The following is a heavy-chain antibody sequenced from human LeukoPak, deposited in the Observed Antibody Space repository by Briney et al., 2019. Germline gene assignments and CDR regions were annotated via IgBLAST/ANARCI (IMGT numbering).Heavy chain of an antibody. CDR2: SSAYNGNT. CDR3: ARNYDILTGYYRGVYYFDY. J-gene: IGHJ4*02. CDR1: RYTFTSYG. D-gene: IGHD3-9*01. V-gene: IGHV1-18*01. Sequence: GASVKVSCKASRYTFTSYGIGWVRQAPGQGLEWMGWSSAYNGNTNYAQKLQGRVTMTTDTSTSTAYMELRSLRSDDTAVYYCARNYDILTGYYRGVYYFDYWGQGTLVTVSS.